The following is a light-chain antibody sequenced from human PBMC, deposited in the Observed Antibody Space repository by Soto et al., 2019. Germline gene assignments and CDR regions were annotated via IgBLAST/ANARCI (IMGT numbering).Light chain of an antibody. CDR1: QDIHTW. J-gene: IGKJ3*01. Sequence: DTQMTQSPSSVSASVGDRVTISCRASQDIHTWLAWYQQKPGTAPNLLIYGASILRSGVPSRFSGSGSGTDFTLTISSLQPEDSATYYCQQANSFPFTFGPGTKVDV. V-gene: IGKV1-12*01. CDR2: GAS. CDR3: QQANSFPFT.